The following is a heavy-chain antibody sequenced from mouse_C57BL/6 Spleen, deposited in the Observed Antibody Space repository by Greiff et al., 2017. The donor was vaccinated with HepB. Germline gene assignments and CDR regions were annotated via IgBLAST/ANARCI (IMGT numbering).Heavy chain of an antibody. D-gene: IGHD2-12*01. CDR2: INPSTGGT. CDR1: GYSFTGYY. V-gene: IGHV1-42*01. CDR3: ARYDGYYAMDY. Sequence: VQLQQSGPELVKPGASVKISCKASGYSFTGYYMNWVKQSPEKSLEWIGEINPSTGGTTYNQKFKAKATLTVDKSSSTAYMQLKSLTSEDSAVYYCARYDGYYAMDYWGQGTSVTVSS. J-gene: IGHJ4*01.